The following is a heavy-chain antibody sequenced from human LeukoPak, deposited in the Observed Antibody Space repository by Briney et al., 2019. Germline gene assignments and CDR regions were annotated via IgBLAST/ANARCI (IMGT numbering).Heavy chain of an antibody. CDR1: GFIVSSNY. CDR3: ARVLCSSTSCYSSPWFDP. Sequence: GGSLRLSCVVSGFIVSSNYMSWVRQAPGKGLEWVSIIYSSGSTYYADSVKGRFTISRDNSKNTLYLQMNSPRAEDTAVYYCARVLCSSTSCYSSPWFDPWGQGTLVTVSS. V-gene: IGHV3-66*01. J-gene: IGHJ5*02. D-gene: IGHD2-2*01. CDR2: IYSSGST.